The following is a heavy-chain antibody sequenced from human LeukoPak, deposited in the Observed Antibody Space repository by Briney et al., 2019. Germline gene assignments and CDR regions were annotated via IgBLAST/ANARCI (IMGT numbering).Heavy chain of an antibody. D-gene: IGHD6-19*01. CDR3: ARDLNTGYSSGWYIDY. J-gene: IGHJ4*02. Sequence: PSETLSLTCTVSGGSISSYYWSWIRQAPGKGLEWIGYVYYTGSTNYNPSLKSRVTISVDTSKNQFSLELSSVTAADTAVYYCARDLNTGYSSGWYIDYWGQGTLVTVSS. CDR1: GGSISSYY. CDR2: VYYTGST. V-gene: IGHV4-59*12.